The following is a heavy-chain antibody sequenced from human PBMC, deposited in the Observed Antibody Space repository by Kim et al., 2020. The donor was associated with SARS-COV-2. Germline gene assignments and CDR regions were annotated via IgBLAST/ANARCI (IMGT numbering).Heavy chain of an antibody. CDR2: IKGDDSDDSGP. J-gene: IGHJ4*02. V-gene: IGHV3-74*03. CDR3: ARDGSHSAYDYDF. Sequence: GGSLRLSCAASGFTFSNYWMHWVRQAPGKGLVWVSRIKGDDSDDSGPLYADSVKGRFTISRDNAKNTLYLQMSSLRAEDTAVYYCARDGSHSAYDYDFWGQGTLVTVSS. CDR1: GFTFSNYW. D-gene: IGHD5-12*01.